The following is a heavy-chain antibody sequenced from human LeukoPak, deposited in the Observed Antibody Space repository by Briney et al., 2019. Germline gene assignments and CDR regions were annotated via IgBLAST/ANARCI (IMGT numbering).Heavy chain of an antibody. CDR1: GFTFSDYY. Sequence: PGGSLRLSCAASGFTFSDYYMSWIRQAPGKGLEWVSYISSSGSTIYYADSVKGRFTISRDNAKNSLYLQMNSLRAEDTAVYYCASDPLIAVAGTDYWGQGTLVTVSS. V-gene: IGHV3-11*01. CDR2: ISSSGSTI. J-gene: IGHJ4*02. D-gene: IGHD6-19*01. CDR3: ASDPLIAVAGTDY.